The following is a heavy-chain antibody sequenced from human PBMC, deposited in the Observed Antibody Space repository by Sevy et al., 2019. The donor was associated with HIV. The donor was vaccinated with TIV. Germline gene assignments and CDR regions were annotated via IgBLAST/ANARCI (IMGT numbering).Heavy chain of an antibody. D-gene: IGHD2-2*01. CDR3: ARARTGYCSSTSCNGYYYGMDV. CDR2: INHSGST. Sequence: SETLSLTCAVYGGSFSGYYWSWIRQPPGKGLEWIGEINHSGSTNYNPSLKSRVTISVDTSKNQFSLKLSSVTAADTAVDYCARARTGYCSSTSCNGYYYGMDVWGQRTTVTVSS. J-gene: IGHJ6*02. V-gene: IGHV4-34*01. CDR1: GGSFSGYY.